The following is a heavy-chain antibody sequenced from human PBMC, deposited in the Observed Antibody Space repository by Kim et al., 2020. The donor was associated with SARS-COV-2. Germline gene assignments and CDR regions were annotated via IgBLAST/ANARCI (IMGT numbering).Heavy chain of an antibody. V-gene: IGHV3-30*18. CDR1: GFTFSSYG. J-gene: IGHJ5*02. CDR2: ISYDGSNK. D-gene: IGHD6-13*01. CDR3: AKDSGRAAAAKYNWFDP. Sequence: GGSLRLSCAASGFTFSSYGMHWVRQAPGKGLEWVAVISYDGSNKYYADSVKGRFTISRDNSKNTLYLQMNSLRAEDTAVYYCAKDSGRAAAAKYNWFDPWGQGTLVTVSS.